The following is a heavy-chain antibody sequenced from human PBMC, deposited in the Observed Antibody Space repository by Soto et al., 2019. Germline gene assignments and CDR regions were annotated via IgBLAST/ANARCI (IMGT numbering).Heavy chain of an antibody. D-gene: IGHD2-15*01. V-gene: IGHV4-59*01. CDR3: TKYRRTDAEGYSFDY. CDR1: GGSIIGSY. Sequence: PSETLSLTCTVSGGSIIGSYCILIRHTPGKVLEWVVYIHYSGSTNYNPSLKSRVTMSVDSAKNQFSLQLSSVTAADTAVYFCTKYRRTDAEGYSFDYWGQGALVTVSS. J-gene: IGHJ4*02. CDR2: IHYSGST.